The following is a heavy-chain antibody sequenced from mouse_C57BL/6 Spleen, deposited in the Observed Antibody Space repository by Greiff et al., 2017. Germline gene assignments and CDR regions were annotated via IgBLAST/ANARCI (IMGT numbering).Heavy chain of an antibody. Sequence: EVQLQQSGPELVKPGASVKISCKASGYTFTDYYMNWVKQSHGKSLEWIGDINPNNGGTSYNQKFKGKATLTVDKSSSTAYMELRSLTSEDSAVYYCARAMVYYGNYFDYWGQGTTLTVSS. D-gene: IGHD2-1*01. CDR2: INPNNGGT. J-gene: IGHJ2*01. CDR1: GYTFTDYY. CDR3: ARAMVYYGNYFDY. V-gene: IGHV1-26*01.